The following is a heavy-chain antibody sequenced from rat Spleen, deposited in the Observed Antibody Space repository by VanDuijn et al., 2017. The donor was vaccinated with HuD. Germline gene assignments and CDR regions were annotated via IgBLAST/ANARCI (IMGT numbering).Heavy chain of an antibody. V-gene: IGHV5-58*01. Sequence: EVKLVETGGGLGHPGESLKLSCVASGFTFSSNWLNWIRQAPGKGLEWVASITNSGDTTYYRDSVKGRFTISRDNAENTLYLQMNSLRSEDTATYYWAKEGGGYTFAYWGQGTLVTVSS. CDR2: ITNSGDTT. J-gene: IGHJ3*01. CDR1: GFTFSSNW. D-gene: IGHD1-11*01. CDR3: AKEGGGYTFAY.